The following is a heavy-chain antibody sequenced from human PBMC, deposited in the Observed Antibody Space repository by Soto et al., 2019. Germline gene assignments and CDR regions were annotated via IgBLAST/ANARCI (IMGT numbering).Heavy chain of an antibody. CDR2: ITYSGGTT. D-gene: IGHD3-10*01. J-gene: IGHJ4*02. V-gene: IGHV3-23*01. CDR3: ARKYCYGSGTYLFYFDY. CDR1: GFTFSNYA. Sequence: EVQLLESGGALVQPGGSLRLSCAASGFTFSNYAMSWVRQAPGKGLDWISTITYSGGTTHYADSVKGRFTVSRDNSKNTLYLQVNSLRADDTAVYYCARKYCYGSGTYLFYFDYWGQGALVTVSS.